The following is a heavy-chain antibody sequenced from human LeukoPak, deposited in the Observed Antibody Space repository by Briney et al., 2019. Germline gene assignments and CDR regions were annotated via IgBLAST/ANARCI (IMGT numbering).Heavy chain of an antibody. CDR2: INPSGGST. D-gene: IGHD6-19*01. V-gene: IGHV1-46*01. Sequence: ASVKVSCKASGYTFTSYYMHWVRQAPGQGLEWMGIINPSGGSTSYAQKFQGRVTMTRDTSTSTVYMELSSLRSEDTAVYYCARDGARYSSDSAFNDYRGQGTLVTVSS. CDR3: ARDGARYSSDSAFNDY. CDR1: GYTFTSYY. J-gene: IGHJ4*02.